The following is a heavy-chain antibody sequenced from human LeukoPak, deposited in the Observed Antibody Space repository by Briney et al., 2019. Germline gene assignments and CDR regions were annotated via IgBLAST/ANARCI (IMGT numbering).Heavy chain of an antibody. CDR3: ARDVGSSSSHDYGMDV. CDR1: GGSFSGYY. J-gene: IGHJ6*02. Sequence: SETLSLTCAVYGGSFSGYYWSWIRKPPGKGLEWIGEINHSGSTNYNPSLKSRVTISVDTSKNQFSLKLSSVTAADTAVYYCARDVGSSSSHDYGMDVWGQGTTVTVSS. D-gene: IGHD6-6*01. CDR2: INHSGST. V-gene: IGHV4-34*01.